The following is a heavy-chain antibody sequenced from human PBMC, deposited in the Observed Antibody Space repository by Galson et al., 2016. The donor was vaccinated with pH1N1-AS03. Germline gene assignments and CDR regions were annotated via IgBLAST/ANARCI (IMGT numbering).Heavy chain of an antibody. V-gene: IGHV4-39*01. Sequence: ETLSLTCKVSGDSISSSRFYWGWIRQPPGKGLEWSGSIYYSGTTYYTSSLKSPVTISVDTSKNDFSLRLTSVTAAYTAVYYCARPLAVTDAFDIWGQGTMVTIS. CDR2: IYYSGTT. D-gene: IGHD2-21*02. CDR3: ARPLAVTDAFDI. J-gene: IGHJ3*02. CDR1: GDSISSSRFY.